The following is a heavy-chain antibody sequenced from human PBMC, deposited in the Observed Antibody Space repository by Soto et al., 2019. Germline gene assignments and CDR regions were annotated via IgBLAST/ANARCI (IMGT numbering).Heavy chain of an antibody. V-gene: IGHV1-18*01. J-gene: IGHJ4*02. CDR1: GYTFTSYG. Sequence: GASVKVSCKASGYTFTSYGISWVRQAPGQGLEWMGWISAYNGNTNYAQKLQGRVTMTTDTSTSTAYMELRSLRSDDTAVYYCARGGYYDSSGYYADYWGQGTLVTSPQ. CDR3: ARGGYYDSSGYYADY. CDR2: ISAYNGNT. D-gene: IGHD3-22*01.